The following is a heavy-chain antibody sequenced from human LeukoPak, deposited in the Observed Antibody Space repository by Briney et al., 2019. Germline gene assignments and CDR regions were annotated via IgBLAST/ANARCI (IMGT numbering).Heavy chain of an antibody. CDR3: AKGSYIAARPLVDY. V-gene: IGHV3-23*01. CDR2: ISGSGDST. CDR1: GFTFSSYA. J-gene: IGHJ4*02. Sequence: GSLRLSCAASGFTFSSYAMSWVRPAPGKGLEWASVISGSGDSTYYAGSVKGRFTISRDNSKNTLYLQMNSLRAEDTAVFYCAKGSYIAARPLVDYWGQGTLVTVSS. D-gene: IGHD6-6*01.